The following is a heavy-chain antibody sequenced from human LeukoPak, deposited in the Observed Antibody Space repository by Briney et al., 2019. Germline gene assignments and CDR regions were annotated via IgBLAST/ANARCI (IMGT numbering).Heavy chain of an antibody. Sequence: GASVKVSCKASGYTFTSYAMHWVSQAPGQRLEWMGWINAGNGNTKYSQKFQGRVTITRDTSASTAYMELSSLRSEDTAVYYCARDRIPAGYSSSWYDPPLDYWGQGTLVTVSS. D-gene: IGHD6-13*01. CDR2: INAGNGNT. V-gene: IGHV1-3*01. J-gene: IGHJ4*02. CDR3: ARDRIPAGYSSSWYDPPLDY. CDR1: GYTFTSYA.